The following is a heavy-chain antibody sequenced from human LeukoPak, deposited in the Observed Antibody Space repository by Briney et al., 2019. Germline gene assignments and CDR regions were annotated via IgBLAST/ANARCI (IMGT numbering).Heavy chain of an antibody. CDR1: GGSFSGYY. CDR2: INHSGST. Sequence: PSETLSLTCAVYGGSFSGYYWSWIRQPPGKGLEWIGEINHSGSTNYNPSLKSRVTISVDTSKNQFSLKLSSVTAADTAVYYCARLTGTTLCLALWGQGTLVTVSS. D-gene: IGHD1-7*01. J-gene: IGHJ4*02. V-gene: IGHV4-34*01. CDR3: ARLTGTTLCLAL.